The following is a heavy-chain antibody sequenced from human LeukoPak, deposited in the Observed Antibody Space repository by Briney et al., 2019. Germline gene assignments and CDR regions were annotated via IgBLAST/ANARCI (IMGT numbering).Heavy chain of an antibody. Sequence: GGSLRLSCAASGFTFSSYAMSWVRQAPGKGLEWVSAISSSGGSTYYADSVKGRFTISRDNSKNTLYLQMNSLRAEDTAVYYCAKGSGRLWLSSKYYFDYWGQGTLVTVSS. V-gene: IGHV3-23*01. CDR3: AKGSGRLWLSSKYYFDY. J-gene: IGHJ4*02. CDR1: GFTFSSYA. CDR2: ISSSGGST. D-gene: IGHD2-21*01.